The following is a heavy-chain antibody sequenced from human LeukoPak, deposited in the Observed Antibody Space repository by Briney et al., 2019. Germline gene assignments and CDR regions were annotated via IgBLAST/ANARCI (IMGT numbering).Heavy chain of an antibody. CDR3: ARVSGATITTYYGMDV. CDR2: IHYSGST. D-gene: IGHD5-12*01. CDR1: GGXFSRYY. V-gene: IGHV4-59*01. Sequence: SETLSLTCTVSGGXFSRYYCSWIRQPPGKGLEWIGYIHYSGSTNYSPSLKSRVTISMDTSKNQFSLRLSSVTALDTAVYYCARVSGATITTYYGMDVWGQGTTVTVS. J-gene: IGHJ6*02.